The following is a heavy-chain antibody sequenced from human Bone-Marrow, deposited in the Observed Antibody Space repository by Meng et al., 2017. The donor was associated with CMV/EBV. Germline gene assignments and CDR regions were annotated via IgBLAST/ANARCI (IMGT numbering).Heavy chain of an antibody. CDR2: INHSGST. CDR3: ARGPGVPAAIYGIIGYGMDV. V-gene: IGHV4-34*01. Sequence: FSGYYWSWSRQPPGKGLEWIGEINHSGSTNYNPSLKSRVTISVDTSKNQFSLKLSSVTAADTAVYYCARGPGVPAAIYGIIGYGMDVWGQGTTVTVSS. CDR1: FSGYY. D-gene: IGHD2-2*01. J-gene: IGHJ6*02.